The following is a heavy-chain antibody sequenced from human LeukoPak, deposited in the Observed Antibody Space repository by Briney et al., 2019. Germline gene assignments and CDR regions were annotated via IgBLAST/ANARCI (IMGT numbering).Heavy chain of an antibody. J-gene: IGHJ4*02. D-gene: IGHD7-27*01. CDR1: GYTFTSYY. CDR3: ATLENWANFDY. Sequence: ASVKVSCKASGYTFTSYYMHWVRQAPGQGLEWMGIINPSGGSTSYAQKFQGRVTMTRDTSTSTVYMELSSLRSGDTAVYYCATLENWANFDYWGQGTLVTVSS. CDR2: INPSGGST. V-gene: IGHV1-46*01.